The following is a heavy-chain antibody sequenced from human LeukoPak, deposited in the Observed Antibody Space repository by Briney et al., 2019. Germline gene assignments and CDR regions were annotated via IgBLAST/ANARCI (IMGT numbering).Heavy chain of an antibody. CDR1: GGSFSGYY. D-gene: IGHD1-14*01. CDR3: AREHHYYFDY. V-gene: IGHV4-34*01. Sequence: SETLSLTCAVHGGSFSGYYWSWIRQPPGKGLEWIGEINHSGSTNYNPSLKSRVTISVDTSKNQFSLKLSSVTAADTAVYYCAREHHYYFDYWGQGTLVTVSS. J-gene: IGHJ4*02. CDR2: INHSGST.